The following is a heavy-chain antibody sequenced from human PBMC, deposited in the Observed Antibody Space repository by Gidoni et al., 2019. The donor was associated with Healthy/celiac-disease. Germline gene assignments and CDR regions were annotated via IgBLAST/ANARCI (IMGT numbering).Heavy chain of an antibody. Sequence: QVQLQQWGAGLLKPSETLSLTCAVYGGSFRGYYSSWIRQPPGKGLEWIGEIHHSGSTNYNPSLKSRVTISVDTSKNQFSLKLSSVTAADTAVYYCARGRNYYSSGWYPTLSYYYYGMDVWGQGTTVTVSS. CDR1: GGSFRGYY. CDR2: IHHSGST. V-gene: IGHV4-34*01. J-gene: IGHJ6*02. CDR3: ARGRNYYSSGWYPTLSYYYYGMDV. D-gene: IGHD6-19*01.